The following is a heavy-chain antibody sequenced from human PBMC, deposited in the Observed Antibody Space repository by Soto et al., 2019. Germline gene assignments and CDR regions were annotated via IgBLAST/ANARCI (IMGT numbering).Heavy chain of an antibody. V-gene: IGHV4-30-4*01. CDR1: SGSISSGEYY. Sequence: SETLSLTCTVCSGSISSGEYYWSWLRQPPGKGLEWIGYIFSGGSTHYNASLKSRLTISVDTSQNQFSLQLTSVTATDTAVYYCARGRFGEIHDYWGQGTLVTVSS. J-gene: IGHJ4*02. CDR2: IFSGGST. CDR3: ARGRFGEIHDY. D-gene: IGHD3-10*01.